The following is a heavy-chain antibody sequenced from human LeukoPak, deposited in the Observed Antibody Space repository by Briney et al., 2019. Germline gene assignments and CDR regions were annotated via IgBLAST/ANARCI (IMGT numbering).Heavy chain of an antibody. Sequence: PGGSLRLSCAASGFTFSNAWMNWVRQTPGKGLEWVASIKEDGSERQYVDSVKGRFSISRDNTKGSLFLQLNSLRAEDTAVYYCARESGDFWSGYYLDYWGQGTLVTVSS. CDR2: IKEDGSER. J-gene: IGHJ4*02. V-gene: IGHV3-7*03. D-gene: IGHD3-3*01. CDR1: GFTFSNAW. CDR3: ARESGDFWSGYYLDY.